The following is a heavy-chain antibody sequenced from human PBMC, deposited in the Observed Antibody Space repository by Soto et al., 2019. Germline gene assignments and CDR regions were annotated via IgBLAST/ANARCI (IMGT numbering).Heavy chain of an antibody. J-gene: IGHJ4*02. CDR2: ISAYNGNT. CDR1: GYTFTSYG. Sequence: QVQLVQSGAEVKKPGASVKVSCKASGYTFTSYGISWVRQAPGQGLEWMGWISAYNGNTNYAQKLQGRVTMTTDTSTSTAYMELRSLKSDDTAVYYCARSDCSGGSCYSYYFDYWGQGTLVTVSS. V-gene: IGHV1-18*01. CDR3: ARSDCSGGSCYSYYFDY. D-gene: IGHD2-15*01.